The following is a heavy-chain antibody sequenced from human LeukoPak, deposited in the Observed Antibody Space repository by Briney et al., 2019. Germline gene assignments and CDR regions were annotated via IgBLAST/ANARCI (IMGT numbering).Heavy chain of an antibody. Sequence: PGGSLRLSCAASGFTFSSYGMHWVRQAPGRGLEWVSLISGHGDSTYYADSVKGRFTISRDNNKNSLYLQMNSLRTEDTALYYCAKDGYGDYDYWGQGTLVTVSS. D-gene: IGHD4-17*01. V-gene: IGHV3-43*02. CDR3: AKDGYGDYDY. CDR1: GFTFSSYG. CDR2: ISGHGDST. J-gene: IGHJ4*02.